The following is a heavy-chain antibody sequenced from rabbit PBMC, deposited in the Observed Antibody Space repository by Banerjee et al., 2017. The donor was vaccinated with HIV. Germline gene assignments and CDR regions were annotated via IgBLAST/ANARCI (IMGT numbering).Heavy chain of an antibody. CDR1: GFSFSSYYY. CDR3: ARDYVGYVGYGYATYGMDL. CDR2: IYVGSSGTI. V-gene: IGHV1S40*01. Sequence: QSLEESGGDLVKPGASLTLTCTASGFSFSSYYYMCWVRQAPGKGLEWIACIYVGSSGTIYYASWAKGRFTISKTSSTTVTLQMTSLTAADTATYFCARDYVGYVGYGYATYGMDLWGPGTLVTVS. D-gene: IGHD6-1*01. J-gene: IGHJ6*01.